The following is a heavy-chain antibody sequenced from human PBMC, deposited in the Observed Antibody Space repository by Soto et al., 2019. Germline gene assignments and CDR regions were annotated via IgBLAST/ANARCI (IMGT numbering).Heavy chain of an antibody. J-gene: IGHJ4*02. CDR1: GGSISSFY. D-gene: IGHD6-19*01. CDR3: ARGRHWLDY. V-gene: IGHV4-59*01. Sequence: QVQLQESGPGLVKPSETVSLTCTVSGGSISSFYWSWIRQPPGKGLEWIGYIYYTGSTNYNPSLKSPVTISVDTSKNQFSLKLSSVTAADTAVYYCARGRHWLDYWGQGTLFTVSS. CDR2: IYYTGST.